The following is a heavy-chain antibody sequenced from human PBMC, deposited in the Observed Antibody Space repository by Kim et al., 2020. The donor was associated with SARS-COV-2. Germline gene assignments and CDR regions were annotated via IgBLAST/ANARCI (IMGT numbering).Heavy chain of an antibody. J-gene: IGHJ3*02. CDR1: GGSISSGGYY. CDR2: IYYSGST. CDR3: ARAPFIVVVGKYAFDI. Sequence: SETLSLTCTVSGGSISSGGYYWSWIRQHPGKGLEWIGYIYYSGSTYYNPSLKSRIIISIDTSKNQFSLKLSSVTAADTAVYYCARAPFIVVVGKYAFDIWGQGTMVTVSS. V-gene: IGHV4-31*03. D-gene: IGHD3-22*01.